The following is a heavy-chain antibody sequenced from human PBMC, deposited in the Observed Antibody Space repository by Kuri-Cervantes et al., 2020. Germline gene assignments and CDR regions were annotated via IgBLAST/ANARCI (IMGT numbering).Heavy chain of an antibody. D-gene: IGHD3-10*01. J-gene: IGHJ4*02. Sequence: ASVKVSCKASGYTFTGYYMHWVRQAPGQGLEWMGWINPNSGGTNYAQKFQGWVTMTRDTSISTAYMELSSLRSEDTAVYYCARPRGVEGRENYFDYWGQGTLVTVSS. V-gene: IGHV1-2*04. CDR3: ARPRGVEGRENYFDY. CDR1: GYTFTGYY. CDR2: INPNSGGT.